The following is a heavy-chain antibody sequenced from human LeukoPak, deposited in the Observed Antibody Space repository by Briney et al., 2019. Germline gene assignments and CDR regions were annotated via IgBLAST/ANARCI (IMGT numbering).Heavy chain of an antibody. J-gene: IGHJ4*02. CDR3: VRQGYGDSFDS. CDR1: GRSISRYY. V-gene: IGHV4-59*08. CDR2: IYYSGST. Sequence: SETLSLTCTVSGRSISRYYWSWIRQPPARGRDWIGYIYYSGSTNYNPSLKSQVTISVNTPKHQRSLTLSSVTAADTAVYYCVRQGYGDSFDSWGEGTPVTVSS. D-gene: IGHD4-17*01.